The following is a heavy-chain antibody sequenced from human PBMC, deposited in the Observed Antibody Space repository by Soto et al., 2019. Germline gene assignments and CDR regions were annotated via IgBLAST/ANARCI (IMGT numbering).Heavy chain of an antibody. V-gene: IGHV3-21*01. D-gene: IGHD6-13*01. CDR1: GFTFSSYS. CDR3: ARVLAEAGTGGNWFDP. Sequence: PGGSLRLSCAASGFTFSSYSMNWVRQAPGKGLEWVSSIISSSSYIYYADSVKGRFTISRDNAKNSLYLQMNSLRAEDTVVFYCARVLAEAGTGGNWFDPWGQGTLVTVSS. J-gene: IGHJ5*02. CDR2: IISSSSYI.